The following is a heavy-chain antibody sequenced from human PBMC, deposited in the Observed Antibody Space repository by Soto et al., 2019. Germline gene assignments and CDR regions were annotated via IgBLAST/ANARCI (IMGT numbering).Heavy chain of an antibody. CDR1: GYTFTSYY. Sequence: QVQLVQSGAEVKKPGASVKVSCKASGYTFTSYYMHWVRQAPGQGLEWMGIINPSGGSTSYAQKFQGRVTMTRDTSTSTVYMELSSLRSEDTAVYYCARELSIAAPRGPDYYYYYGMDVWGQGTTVTVSS. CDR2: INPSGGST. D-gene: IGHD6-6*01. J-gene: IGHJ6*02. V-gene: IGHV1-46*01. CDR3: ARELSIAAPRGPDYYYYYGMDV.